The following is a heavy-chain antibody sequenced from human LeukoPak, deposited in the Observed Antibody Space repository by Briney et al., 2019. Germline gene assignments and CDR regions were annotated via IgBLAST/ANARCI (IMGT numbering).Heavy chain of an antibody. D-gene: IGHD3-10*01. V-gene: IGHV3-33*01. J-gene: IGHJ4*02. CDR3: ARYRNLWFGDSPLDY. Sequence: GRSLRLSCAASGFTFSSHGMHWVRQAPGKGLEWVAVIWYDGSNKYYADSVKGRFTISRDNSKNTLYLQMNSLRAEDTAVYYCARYRNLWFGDSPLDYWGQGTLVTVSS. CDR1: GFTFSSHG. CDR2: IWYDGSNK.